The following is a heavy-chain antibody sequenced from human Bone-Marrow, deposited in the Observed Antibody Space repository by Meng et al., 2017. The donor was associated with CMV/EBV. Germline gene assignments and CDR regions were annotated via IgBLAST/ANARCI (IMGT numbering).Heavy chain of an antibody. J-gene: IGHJ4*02. CDR1: GFTVSSHY. D-gene: IGHD5-18*01. CDR2: IYSGGST. Sequence: GESLKISCAASGFTVSSHYMSWVRKAPGKGLEWVSVIYSGGSTYYADSVKGRFTISRDNAKNSLYLHRNSLRAEYTAVYYCARGPQQFDYWGQGTLVTVSS. CDR3: ARGPQQFDY. V-gene: IGHV3-53*01.